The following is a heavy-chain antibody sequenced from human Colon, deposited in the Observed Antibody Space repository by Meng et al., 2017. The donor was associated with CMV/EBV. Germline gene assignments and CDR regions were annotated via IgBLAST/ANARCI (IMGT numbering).Heavy chain of an antibody. CDR2: INPNTGHP. V-gene: IGHV7-4-1*02. CDR1: GYTFTSSS. CDR3: AREGEDAYYNFDY. D-gene: IGHD3-10*01. Sequence: ASGYTFTSSSMNWVRQAPGQGLEWMGWINPNTGHPTYAQGFTGRFVFSLDTSVSTAYLQINSLKAEDTAVYYCAREGEDAYYNFDYWGQGTLVTVSS. J-gene: IGHJ4*02.